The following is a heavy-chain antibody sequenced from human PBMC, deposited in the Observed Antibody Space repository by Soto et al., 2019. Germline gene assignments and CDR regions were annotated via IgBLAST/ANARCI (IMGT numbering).Heavy chain of an antibody. D-gene: IGHD1-26*01. Sequence: PSETLSLTCTVSGGSISSYYWSWIRQPPGKGLEWIGYIYYSGSTNYNHSLKSRVTISVDTSKNQFSLKLSSVTAADTAVYYCASQTYGRWFDPWGQGTLVTVSS. J-gene: IGHJ5*02. V-gene: IGHV4-59*01. CDR3: ASQTYGRWFDP. CDR2: IYYSGST. CDR1: GGSISSYY.